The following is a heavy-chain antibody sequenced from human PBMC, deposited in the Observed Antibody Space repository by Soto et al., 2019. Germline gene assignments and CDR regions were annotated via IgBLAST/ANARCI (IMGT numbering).Heavy chain of an antibody. D-gene: IGHD3-3*01. V-gene: IGHV1-18*01. CDR3: ARDDIYDFWSGYFGGAAPYYYYYGMDV. CDR2: ISAYNGNT. CDR1: GYTFTIYG. J-gene: IGHJ6*02. Sequence: GASVKVSCKASGYTFTIYGIIWVRQAPGQGLEWMGWISAYNGNTNYAQKLQGRVTMTTDTSTSTAYMELRSLRSDDTAVYYCARDDIYDFWSGYFGGAAPYYYYYGMDVWGQGTTVTVSS.